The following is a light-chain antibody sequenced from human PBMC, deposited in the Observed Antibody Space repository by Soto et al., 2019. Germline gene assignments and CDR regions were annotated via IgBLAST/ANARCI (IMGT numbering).Light chain of an antibody. CDR3: QQYGSSPRA. Sequence: EIVLTQSPGTLSLSPGERATLSCRASQSVSNNFLAWYQQKPGQAPRLLIYDASSRATGIPDRFSGSGSGTDFTLAISRLEPEDFAVYYCQQYGSSPRAFGPGTKVDIK. CDR2: DAS. CDR1: QSVSNNF. V-gene: IGKV3-20*01. J-gene: IGKJ3*01.